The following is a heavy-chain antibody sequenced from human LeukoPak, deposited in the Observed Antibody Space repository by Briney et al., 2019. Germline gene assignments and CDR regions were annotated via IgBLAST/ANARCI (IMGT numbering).Heavy chain of an antibody. CDR1: GGSISSYY. J-gene: IGHJ4*02. Sequence: TSETLSLTCTVSGGSISSYYWSWIRQPPGKGLEWVGYIYYSGSTNYNPSLKSRVTISVDTSKNQFSLKLSSVTAADTAVYYCARFLGCSGGSCSIGYDYWGQGTLVTVSS. D-gene: IGHD2-15*01. CDR2: IYYSGST. CDR3: ARFLGCSGGSCSIGYDY. V-gene: IGHV4-59*08.